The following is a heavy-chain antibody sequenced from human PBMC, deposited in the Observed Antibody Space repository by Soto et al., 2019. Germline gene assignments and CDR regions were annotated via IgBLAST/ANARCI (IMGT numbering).Heavy chain of an antibody. CDR3: ARVDRRTGSGRNYHNWFDP. J-gene: IGHJ5*02. CDR2: IHDSGTT. CDR1: GGSISSGGYY. Sequence: QVQLQESGPGLVKPSQTLSLTCTVSGGSISSGGYYWSWIRHLPGKGLEWIGYIHDSGTTYYKPSRQGRVTQSPDTSKDHFPPELTSVTAADTAVYYCARVDRRTGSGRNYHNWFDPWGQGTLVTVYS. D-gene: IGHD3-10*01. V-gene: IGHV4-31*03.